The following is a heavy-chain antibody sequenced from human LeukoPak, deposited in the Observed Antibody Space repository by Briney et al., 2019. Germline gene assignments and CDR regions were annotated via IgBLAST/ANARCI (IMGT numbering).Heavy chain of an antibody. CDR2: INHSGST. D-gene: IGHD3-22*01. CDR3: ASFPYYYDSSGIDY. V-gene: IGHV4-34*01. CDR1: GGSFSGYY. Sequence: SETLSLTCAVYGGSFSGYYWSWIRQPPGKGLEWTGEINHSGSTNYNPSLKSRVTISVDTSKNQFSLKLSSVTAADTAVYYCASFPYYYDSSGIDYWGQGTLVTVSS. J-gene: IGHJ4*02.